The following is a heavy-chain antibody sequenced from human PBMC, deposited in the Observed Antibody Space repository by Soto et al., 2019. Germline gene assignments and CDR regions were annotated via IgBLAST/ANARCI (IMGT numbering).Heavy chain of an antibody. CDR1: GYTFTAYY. V-gene: IGHV1-2*02. D-gene: IGHD3-16*01. Sequence: VKVSCKASGYTFTAYYIHWVRQAPGQGLEWMGWINPNSGGTHYAQKFQGRVTMTGDTSLSTAYMELTSLRSDDTAVYYCARTNIRGNYFYSLDVWGQGTTVTVSS. J-gene: IGHJ6*02. CDR2: INPNSGGT. CDR3: ARTNIRGNYFYSLDV.